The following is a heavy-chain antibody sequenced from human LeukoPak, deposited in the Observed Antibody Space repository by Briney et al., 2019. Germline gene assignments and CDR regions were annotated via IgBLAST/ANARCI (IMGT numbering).Heavy chain of an antibody. V-gene: IGHV4-39*01. CDR3: MVGARPTKPAFDI. Sequence: PSKTLSLTCTVSGGSISSSSYYWGWIRQPPGKVLDWIGNIYSSGSTYYNPSLKSRVTISVDTSKNQFSLKLSSVTAADTAVYYCMVGARPTKPAFDIWGQGTMVTVSS. CDR2: IYSSGST. CDR1: GGSISSSSYY. D-gene: IGHD6-6*01. J-gene: IGHJ3*02.